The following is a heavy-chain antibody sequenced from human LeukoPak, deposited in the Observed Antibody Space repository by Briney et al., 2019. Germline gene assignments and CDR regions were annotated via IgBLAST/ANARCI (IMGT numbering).Heavy chain of an antibody. CDR1: GFTLSSYA. J-gene: IGHJ4*02. CDR3: AKDVSENYRIWGSYRSDY. Sequence: GGSLRLSCAAPGFTLSSYAMSWVRQAPGKGLEWVSSITGSSAMTFYADSVKGRFTVSRDNSKNTLYLQMSSLTAEDTAVYYCAKDVSENYRIWGSYRSDYWGRGTLVTVSS. V-gene: IGHV3-23*01. D-gene: IGHD3-16*02. CDR2: ITGSSAMT.